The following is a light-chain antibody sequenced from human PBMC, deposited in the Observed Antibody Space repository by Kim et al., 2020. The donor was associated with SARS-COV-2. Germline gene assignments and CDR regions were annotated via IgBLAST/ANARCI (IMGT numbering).Light chain of an antibody. CDR3: NSRDNSRNYWV. Sequence: LDQTDSNTVPGDSLRSYYSSWYQPTPGQAPLLVMYGENKRPSGVPDRFSGSDSGNTATLTLTGAQAEDDSDYYFNSRDNSRNYWVCGGGTQLTV. J-gene: IGLJ3*02. CDR1: SLRSYY. CDR2: GEN. V-gene: IGLV3-19*01.